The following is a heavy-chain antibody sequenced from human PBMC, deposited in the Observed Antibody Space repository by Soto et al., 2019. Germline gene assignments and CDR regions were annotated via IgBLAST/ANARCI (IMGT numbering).Heavy chain of an antibody. J-gene: IGHJ6*02. CDR3: ARFDTAMATGFVYYGMDV. CDR2: IYYSGST. D-gene: IGHD5-18*01. CDR1: GGSVSSGSYY. V-gene: IGHV4-61*01. Sequence: SDTLSLTCTVSGGSVSSGSYYWSWIRQPPGKGLEWIGYIYYSGSTNYNPSLKSRVTISVDTSKNQFSLKLSSVTAADTAVYYCARFDTAMATGFVYYGMDVWGQGTTVTVSS.